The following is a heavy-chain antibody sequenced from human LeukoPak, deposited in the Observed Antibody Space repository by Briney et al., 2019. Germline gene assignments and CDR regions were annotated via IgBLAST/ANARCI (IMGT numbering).Heavy chain of an antibody. J-gene: IGHJ4*02. V-gene: IGHV3-21*01. CDR3: ARDQGAVARSRSIDY. CDR2: ISSSSSYI. CDR1: GFTFSSYG. Sequence: PGGALRLSCAASGFTFSSYGMSWVRQAPGKGLEWVSSISSSSSYIYYADSVKGRFTISRDNAKNSLYLQMNSLRAEDTAMYYCARDQGAVARSRSIDYWGQGTLVTVSS. D-gene: IGHD6-19*01.